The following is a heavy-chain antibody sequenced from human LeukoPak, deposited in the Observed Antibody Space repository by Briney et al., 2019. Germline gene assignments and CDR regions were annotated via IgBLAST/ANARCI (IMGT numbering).Heavy chain of an antibody. D-gene: IGHD2-2*01. CDR1: GFTFDDYG. Sequence: PGRSLSLSCAASGFTFDDYGMHWVRQAPGKGLEWVSGINWNSGDIDYADSVKGRFTISRDNAKNSLYLQMNSLRAEDTALYYCVRDRCSSTSCHDSPNWFDPWGQGTLVTVSS. V-gene: IGHV3-9*01. CDR3: VRDRCSSTSCHDSPNWFDP. CDR2: INWNSGDI. J-gene: IGHJ5*02.